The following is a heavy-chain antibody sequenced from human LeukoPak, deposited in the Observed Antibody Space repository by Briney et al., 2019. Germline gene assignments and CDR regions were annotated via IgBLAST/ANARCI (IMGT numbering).Heavy chain of an antibody. CDR2: ISSSTYI. CDR3: ATRSPRDY. Sequence: PGGSLRLSCAASGFTFSTYSMIWVRQAPGKGLEWVSYISSSTYIYYADSVKGRFTISRDNANNSLYLQMNSLRAEDTAVYYCATRSPRDYWGQGTLVTVSS. V-gene: IGHV3-21*01. CDR1: GFTFSTYS. J-gene: IGHJ4*01.